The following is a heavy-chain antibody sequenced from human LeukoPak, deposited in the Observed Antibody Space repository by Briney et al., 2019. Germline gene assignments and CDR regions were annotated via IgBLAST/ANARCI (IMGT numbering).Heavy chain of an antibody. D-gene: IGHD3-22*01. V-gene: IGHV3-15*01. CDR2: IKSKTDGGTT. Sequence: GGSLRLSCAASGFTFSNAWMSWVRQAPGKGLEWVGRIKSKTDGGTTDYAAPVKGRFTISRDDSKNTLYLQMNSLKTEDTAVYYCTTVYYYDGSGVWLDYWGQGTLVTVSS. CDR1: GFTFSNAW. J-gene: IGHJ4*02. CDR3: TTVYYYDGSGVWLDY.